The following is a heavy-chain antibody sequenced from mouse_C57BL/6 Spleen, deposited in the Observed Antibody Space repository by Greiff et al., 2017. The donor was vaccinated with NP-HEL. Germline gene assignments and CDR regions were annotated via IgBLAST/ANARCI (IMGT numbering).Heavy chain of an antibody. CDR3: ASSYSNAWFAY. Sequence: EVQLQQSGPELVKPGASVKISCKASGYSFTGYYMNWVKQSPEKSLEWIGEINPSTGGTTYNQKFKAKATLTVDKSSSTAYMQLKSLTSEDSAVYYCASSYSNAWFAYWGQGTLVTVSA. CDR2: INPSTGGT. V-gene: IGHV1-42*01. D-gene: IGHD2-5*01. CDR1: GYSFTGYY. J-gene: IGHJ3*01.